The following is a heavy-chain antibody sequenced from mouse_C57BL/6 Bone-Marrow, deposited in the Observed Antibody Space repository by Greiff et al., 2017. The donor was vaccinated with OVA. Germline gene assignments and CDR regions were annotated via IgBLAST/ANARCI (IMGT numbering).Heavy chain of an antibody. Sequence: EVQLQQSGPELVKPGASVKISCKASGYTFTDYYMNWVKQSHGKSLEWIGDINPNNGGTSYNQKFKGKATWTVDESSSTAYMELRSLTSEDSAVYYCASPLFAWFAYWGQGTLVTVSA. CDR2: INPNNGGT. J-gene: IGHJ3*01. CDR1: GYTFTDYY. D-gene: IGHD1-1*01. CDR3: ASPLFAWFAY. V-gene: IGHV1-26*01.